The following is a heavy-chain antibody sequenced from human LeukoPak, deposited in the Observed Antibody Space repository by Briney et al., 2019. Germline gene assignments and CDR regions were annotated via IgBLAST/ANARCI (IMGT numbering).Heavy chain of an antibody. CDR2: INHSGST. V-gene: IGHV4-34*01. J-gene: IGHJ4*02. CDR1: GGSFSGYY. Sequence: SETLSLTCAVYGGSFSGYYWSWIRQPPGKGLEWIGEINHSGSTNYNPSLKSRVTISVDTSKNQFSLKLGSVTAADTAVYYCARGLSRMTTVTRWGQGTLVTVSS. CDR3: ARGLSRMTTVTR. D-gene: IGHD4-17*01.